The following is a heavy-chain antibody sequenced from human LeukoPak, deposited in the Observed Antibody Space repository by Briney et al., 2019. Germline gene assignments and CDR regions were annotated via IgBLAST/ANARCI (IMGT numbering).Heavy chain of an antibody. CDR2: LYSGGNK. J-gene: IGHJ1*01. CDR1: GFTVSSNY. D-gene: IGHD4-17*01. V-gene: IGHV3-53*05. Sequence: GGSLRLSCAASGFTVSSNYMSWVRQPPGKGLEWVSVLYSGGNKYYADSVKGRFTISRDNSKNTLYLQMNSLRAEDTAVYYCARDLTTVTTGYFQHWGQGTLVTVSS. CDR3: ARDLTTVTTGYFQH.